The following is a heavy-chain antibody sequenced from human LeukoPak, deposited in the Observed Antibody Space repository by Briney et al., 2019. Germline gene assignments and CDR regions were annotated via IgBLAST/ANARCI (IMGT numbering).Heavy chain of an antibody. D-gene: IGHD6-25*01. CDR1: GYSISSGRY. CDR2: ISHSGTT. V-gene: IGHV4-38-2*01. J-gene: IGHJ4*02. Sequence: SETLSLTCAVPGYSISSGRYWGWIRQPPGKGLEWIGSISHSGTTYYNPSLKSRVTISLDTSENQFSLNLRSVTAADTAVYYCARSLSAAGIDYWGQGILVTVSS. CDR3: ARSLSAAGIDY.